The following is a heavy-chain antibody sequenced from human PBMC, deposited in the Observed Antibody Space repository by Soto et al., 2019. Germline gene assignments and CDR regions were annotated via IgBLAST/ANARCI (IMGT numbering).Heavy chain of an antibody. CDR3: ARGPLWFGELPDDY. CDR2: IIPIFGTA. J-gene: IGHJ4*02. Sequence: QVQLVQSGAEVKKPGSSVKVSCKASGGTFSSYAISWVRQAPGQGLEWMGGIIPIFGTANYAQKFQGRVTMTRNTSISTAYMELSSLRSEDTAVYYCARGPLWFGELPDDYWGQGTLVTVSS. CDR1: GGTFSSYA. V-gene: IGHV1-69*06. D-gene: IGHD3-10*01.